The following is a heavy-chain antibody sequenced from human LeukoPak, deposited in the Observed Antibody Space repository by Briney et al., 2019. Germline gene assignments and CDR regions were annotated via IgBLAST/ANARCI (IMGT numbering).Heavy chain of an antibody. CDR3: ARVTTMIVPEYYFDY. CDR2: INPNSGGT. J-gene: IGHJ4*02. CDR1: GYTFTGYY. Sequence: GASVKVSCKASGYTFTGYYMHWVRQAPGQGLEWMGWINPNSGGTNYAQKFQGRVTMTRDTSISTAYMELSRLRSDDTAVYYCARVTTMIVPEYYFDYWGQGTLVTVSS. D-gene: IGHD3-22*01. V-gene: IGHV1-2*02.